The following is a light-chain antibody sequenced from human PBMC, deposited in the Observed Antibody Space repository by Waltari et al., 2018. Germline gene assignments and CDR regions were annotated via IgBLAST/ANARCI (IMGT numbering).Light chain of an antibody. CDR2: VAS. CDR3: LQYYSDTFT. V-gene: IGKV1-17*01. CDR1: QGISSY. Sequence: IQMTQSPSSLSASVGDRVTITCRASQGISSYLSWDQQRPGKAPKRLISVASTLESGVPSRFSGTGSGTEFTLTITGLQSEDFATYFCLQYYSDTFTFGPGTELVVK. J-gene: IGKJ3*01.